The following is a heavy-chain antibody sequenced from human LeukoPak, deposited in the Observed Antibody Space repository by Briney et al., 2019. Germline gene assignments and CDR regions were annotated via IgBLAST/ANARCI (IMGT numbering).Heavy chain of an antibody. CDR3: ARGVGATHFDY. J-gene: IGHJ4*02. CDR2: ISTTSAAI. CDR1: GFAFSSYS. D-gene: IGHD1-26*01. Sequence: GGSLRLSCEASGFAFSSYSMNWVRQAPGRGPEWVSLISTTSAAIYYADSVQGRFTVSRDNAKNSLYLQMNSLRAEDTAVYYCARGVGATHFDYWGQGTLVTVPT. V-gene: IGHV3-21*06.